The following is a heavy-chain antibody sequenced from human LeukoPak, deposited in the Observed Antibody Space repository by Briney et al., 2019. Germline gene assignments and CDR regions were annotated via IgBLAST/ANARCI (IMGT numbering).Heavy chain of an antibody. CDR3: AMRMDYYDSSGYDY. J-gene: IGHJ4*02. CDR2: ISSSSSYI. CDR1: GFTFSSYS. D-gene: IGHD3-22*01. Sequence: GGSLRLSCAASGFTFSSYSMNWVRQAPGKGLEWVSSISSSSSYIYYADSVKGRFTISRDNAKNSLYLQMNSLRDEDTAVYYCAMRMDYYDSSGYDYWGQGTLVTVSS. V-gene: IGHV3-21*01.